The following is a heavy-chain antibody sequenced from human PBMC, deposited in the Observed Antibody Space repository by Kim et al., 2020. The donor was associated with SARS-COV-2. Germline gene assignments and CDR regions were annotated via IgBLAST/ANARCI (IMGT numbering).Heavy chain of an antibody. CDR2: INPSGAFT. CDR3: AREDALIAAPQKNFDY. CDR1: GFTFTNYF. J-gene: IGHJ4*02. Sequence: ASVKVSCKASGFTFTNYFMHWVRQAPGQGLEWMGTINPSGAFTLFTQKYQGRVIITKDTSTSTVYMEVSSLRSEDTAVYFCAREDALIAAPQKNFDYWGQSTLVTVSS. D-gene: IGHD6-25*01. V-gene: IGHV1-46*01.